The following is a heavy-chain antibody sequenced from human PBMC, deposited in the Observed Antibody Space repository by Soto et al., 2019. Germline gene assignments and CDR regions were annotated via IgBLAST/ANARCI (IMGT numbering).Heavy chain of an antibody. D-gene: IGHD6-19*01. Sequence: ASVKVSCKASGYTFTSYGISWVRQAPGQGLEWMGWISAYNGNTNYAQKLQGRVTMTTDTSTSTAYMELRSLRSDDTAVYYCARDLIPYCSGWYRGYYYGMDLRGQGTTVTVSS. V-gene: IGHV1-18*01. CDR1: GYTFTSYG. J-gene: IGHJ6*02. CDR2: ISAYNGNT. CDR3: ARDLIPYCSGWYRGYYYGMDL.